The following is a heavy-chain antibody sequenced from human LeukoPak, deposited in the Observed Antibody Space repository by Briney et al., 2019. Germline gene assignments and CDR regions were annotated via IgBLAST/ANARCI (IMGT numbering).Heavy chain of an antibody. D-gene: IGHD3-10*01. Sequence: PSETLSLTCSVSGGSFSSTSYYWGWIRQPPGKGLEWIANIYHTGSTYYNPSLKSRVIISVDTSANQFSLKLNSVTAADTAVYYCARPIRSRDNNWFDPWGQGILVTVSS. V-gene: IGHV4-39*01. CDR2: IYHTGST. CDR3: ARPIRSRDNNWFDP. J-gene: IGHJ5*02. CDR1: GGSFSSTSYY.